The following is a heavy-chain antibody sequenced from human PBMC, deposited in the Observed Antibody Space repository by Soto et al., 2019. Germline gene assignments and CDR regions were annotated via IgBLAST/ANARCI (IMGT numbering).Heavy chain of an antibody. D-gene: IGHD6-6*01. J-gene: IGHJ6*02. Sequence: SGPTLVNPPQTLTLTCIFSGFSLSTSGMCVSWIRQPPGKALEWLALIDWDDDKYYSTSLKTRLTISKDTSKNQVVLTMTNMDPVDTATYYCARIRYDSSSAAPYYYYGMDVWGQGTTVTVSS. CDR2: IDWDDDK. CDR1: GFSLSTSGMC. V-gene: IGHV2-70*01. CDR3: ARIRYDSSSAAPYYYYGMDV.